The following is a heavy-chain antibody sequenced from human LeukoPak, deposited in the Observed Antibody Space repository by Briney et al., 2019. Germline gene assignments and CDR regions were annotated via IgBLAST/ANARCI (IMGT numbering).Heavy chain of an antibody. CDR1: GYTFTGYY. D-gene: IGHD4-23*01. V-gene: IGHV1-69*04. Sequence: GASVKVSCKASGYTFTGYYMHWVRQAPGQGLEWMGRIIPILGIANYAQKFQGRVTITADKSTSTAYMELSSLRSEDTAVYYCARGPKRGGNPSYYFDYWGQGTLVTVSS. J-gene: IGHJ4*02. CDR3: ARGPKRGGNPSYYFDY. CDR2: IIPILGIA.